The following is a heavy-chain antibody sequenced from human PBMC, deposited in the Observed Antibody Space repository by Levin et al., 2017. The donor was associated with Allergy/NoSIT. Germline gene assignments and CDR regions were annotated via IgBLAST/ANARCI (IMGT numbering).Heavy chain of an antibody. J-gene: IGHJ4*02. CDR3: AREDWSCSSGSCYTDFAY. Sequence: PSETLSLTCTVSGGSVSGGSYYWTWIRQPPGKGLEWIGYIHYSGRTIYNPSLKSRVTISLDMSKNQFSLKLSSVTAADTAVYYCAREDWSCSSGSCYTDFAYWGQGTLVTVSS. V-gene: IGHV4-61*01. CDR2: IHYSGRT. D-gene: IGHD2-2*02. CDR1: GGSVSGGSYY.